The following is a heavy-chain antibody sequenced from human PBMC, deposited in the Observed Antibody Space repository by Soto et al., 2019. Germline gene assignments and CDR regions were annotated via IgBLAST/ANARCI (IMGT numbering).Heavy chain of an antibody. D-gene: IGHD4-4*01. CDR2: IWYDGSNK. J-gene: IGHJ4*02. CDR3: TRDYINFDY. Sequence: QVQLVESGGGVVQPGRSLRLSCAASGFTFTSYGMHWVRQAPGKGLEWVAVIWYDGSNKYYAESVKGRFTISRDNSKNTLYLQMNSLRAEDTAVYYCTRDYINFDYWGQGTRVTVSS. CDR1: GFTFTSYG. V-gene: IGHV3-33*01.